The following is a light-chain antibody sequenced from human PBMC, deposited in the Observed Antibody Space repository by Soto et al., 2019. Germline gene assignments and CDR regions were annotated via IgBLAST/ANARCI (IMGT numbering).Light chain of an antibody. Sequence: QSVLTQPPSASGTPGQRVTISCSGGRSNIGSDTVTWYQLLPGTAPKLLIFSNYQRPSGVPDRFSGSKSGTSASLAISGLQSEDEADYYCAAWDDSLKGGVFGGGTKLTVL. V-gene: IGLV1-44*01. CDR2: SNY. CDR3: AAWDDSLKGGV. J-gene: IGLJ3*02. CDR1: RSNIGSDT.